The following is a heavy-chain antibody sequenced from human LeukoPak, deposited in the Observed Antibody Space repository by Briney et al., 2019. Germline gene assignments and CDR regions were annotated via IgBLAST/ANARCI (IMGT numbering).Heavy chain of an antibody. CDR2: ISYDGSNK. CDR1: GFTFSSYA. CDR3: ARDDRYYYDSSGYRPGP. V-gene: IGHV3-30-3*01. J-gene: IGHJ5*02. Sequence: PGRSLRLSCAAPGFTFSSYAMHWVRQAPGKGLEWVAVISYDGSNKYYADSVKGRFTISRDNSKNTLYLQMNSLRAEDTAVYYCARDDRYYYDSSGYRPGPWGQGTLVTVSS. D-gene: IGHD3-22*01.